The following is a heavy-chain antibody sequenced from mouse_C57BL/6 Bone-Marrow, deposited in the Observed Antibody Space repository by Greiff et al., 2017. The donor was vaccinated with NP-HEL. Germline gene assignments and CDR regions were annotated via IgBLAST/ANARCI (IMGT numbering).Heavy chain of an antibody. V-gene: IGHV8-8*01. D-gene: IGHD1-1*01. Sequence: QVQLKESGPGILQPSQTLSLTCSFSGFSLSTFGMGVGWIRQPSGKGLEWLAHIWWDDDKSYNPALKSRLTIAKDTSKNQVLLTIANVDTADTATYYCARMRGNYYGSSYEGVDYWGQGTSVTVSS. J-gene: IGHJ4*01. CDR2: IWWDDDK. CDR1: GFSLSTFGMG. CDR3: ARMRGNYYGSSYEGVDY.